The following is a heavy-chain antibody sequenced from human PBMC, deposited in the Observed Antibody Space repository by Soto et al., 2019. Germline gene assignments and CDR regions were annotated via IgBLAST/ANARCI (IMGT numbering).Heavy chain of an antibody. Sequence: QLQLQESGPGLVKPSETLSLTCTVSSASISSSSYTWGWIRQPPGKGLEWIGSIYYSGTTYYNPSLNRQVTGAVDTSTNQFARKVPSVTAADTAVYYCARLHGYCISSSCHGHYAMDVWGQGTTVPVSS. CDR1: SASISSSSYT. D-gene: IGHD2-2*01. J-gene: IGHJ6*02. V-gene: IGHV4-39*01. CDR2: IYYSGTT. CDR3: ARLHGYCISSSCHGHYAMDV.